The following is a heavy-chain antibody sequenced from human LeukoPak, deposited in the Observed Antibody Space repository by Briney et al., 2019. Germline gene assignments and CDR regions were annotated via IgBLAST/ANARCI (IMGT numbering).Heavy chain of an antibody. CDR2: ISSSGSTI. J-gene: IGHJ4*02. V-gene: IGHV3-48*03. CDR3: AKTGGFRGGPADY. D-gene: IGHD7-27*01. CDR1: GFTFSSYE. Sequence: GGSLRLSCAASGFTFSSYEMNWVRQAPGKGLEWVSYISSSGSTIYYADSVKGRFTISRDNAKNSLYLQMNSLTAEDSSVYYCAKTGGFRGGPADYWGQGTLVTVSS.